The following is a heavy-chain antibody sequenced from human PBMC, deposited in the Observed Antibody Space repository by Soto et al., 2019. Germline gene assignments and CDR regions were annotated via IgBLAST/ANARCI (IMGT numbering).Heavy chain of an antibody. V-gene: IGHV4-59*08. CDR2: IYYSGST. Sequence: SETLSLTCTVSGGSISSYYWSWIRQPPGKGLEWVGYIYYSGSTNYNPSLKSRVTISVDTSKNQFSPKLSSVTAADTAVYYCARGNDILTDYYYYYMDVWGKGTTVTVSS. D-gene: IGHD3-9*01. CDR3: ARGNDILTDYYYYYMDV. J-gene: IGHJ6*03. CDR1: GGSISSYY.